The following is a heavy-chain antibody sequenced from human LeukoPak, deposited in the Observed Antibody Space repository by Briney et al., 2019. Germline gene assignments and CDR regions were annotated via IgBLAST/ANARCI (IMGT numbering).Heavy chain of an antibody. CDR1: GHSVPSNTAV. V-gene: IGHV6-1*01. CDR3: TRDPSDDQGFDC. J-gene: IGHJ5*01. D-gene: IGHD3-3*01. CDR2: TYYRSKWTY. Sequence: SQTLSLPYAISGHSVPSNTAVWYWISQSPSRGLKWLGRTYYRSKWTYEYAESGRSRITINVDTSKSQFSLHLNSVTPEDTAVYYCTRDPSDDQGFDCWGQGTLVTVSS.